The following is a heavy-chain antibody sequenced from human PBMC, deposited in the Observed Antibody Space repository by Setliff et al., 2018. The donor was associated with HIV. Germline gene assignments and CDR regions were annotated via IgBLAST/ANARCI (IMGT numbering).Heavy chain of an antibody. V-gene: IGHV4-59*11. D-gene: IGHD5-12*01. J-gene: IGHJ4*02. Sequence: SETLSLTCTVSGGSISSQYWSWIRQTPGKGLESIGYVYNSGGTNYNPSLKSRVTISVDTSKNQFSLQLSSVTAADTAVYYCARQPLYNDYDWRSYYFDYWGQGSLVTVSS. CDR3: ARQPLYNDYDWRSYYFDY. CDR1: GGSISSQY. CDR2: VYNSGGT.